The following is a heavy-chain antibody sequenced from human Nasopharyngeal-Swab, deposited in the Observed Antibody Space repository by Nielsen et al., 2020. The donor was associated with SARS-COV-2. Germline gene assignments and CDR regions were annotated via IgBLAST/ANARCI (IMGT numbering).Heavy chain of an antibody. CDR1: GFTFSDYY. D-gene: IGHD2-2*01. CDR2: ISSSSSYT. V-gene: IGHV3-11*05. J-gene: IGHJ6*02. CDR3: ARDSMPHCSSTSCRKYGMDV. Sequence: GESLKISCAASGFTFSDYYMSWIRQAPGKGLEWVSHISSSSSYTNYADSVKGRFTISRDNAKNSLYLQMNSLRAEDTAVYYCARDSMPHCSSTSCRKYGMDVWGQGTTVTVSS.